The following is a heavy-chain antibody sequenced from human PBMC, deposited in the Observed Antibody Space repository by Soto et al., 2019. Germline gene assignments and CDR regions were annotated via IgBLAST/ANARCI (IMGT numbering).Heavy chain of an antibody. J-gene: IGHJ6*02. D-gene: IGHD6-13*01. CDR2: FDPEDGET. CDR1: GYTLTELS. Sequence: AASVKVSCKVSGYTLTELSMHWVRQAPGKGLEWMGGFDPEDGETIYAQKFQGRVTMTEDTSTDTAYMELSSLRSEDTAVYYCARDLEGSSSWYRVSDYYYGMDVWGQGTTVTVSS. CDR3: ARDLEGSSSWYRVSDYYYGMDV. V-gene: IGHV1-24*01.